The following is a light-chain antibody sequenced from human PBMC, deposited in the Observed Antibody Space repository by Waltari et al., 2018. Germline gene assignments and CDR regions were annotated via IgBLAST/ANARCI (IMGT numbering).Light chain of an antibody. Sequence: DIVLTQSPATLSLSPGERATLSCRASQSLSNYLAWYQQKPGQAPRLLTYGTSNRATGIPARFSGSGFGTDFTLTISSLEPEDFAVYYCQQRRNWPLTFGGGTKVEIK. CDR3: QQRRNWPLT. CDR1: QSLSNY. J-gene: IGKJ4*01. V-gene: IGKV3-11*01. CDR2: GTS.